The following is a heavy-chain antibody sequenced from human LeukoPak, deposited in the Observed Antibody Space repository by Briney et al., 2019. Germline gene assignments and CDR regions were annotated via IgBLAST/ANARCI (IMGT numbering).Heavy chain of an antibody. D-gene: IGHD2-21*02. CDR3: ARDCGSDCSQAFDI. CDR1: GYTFSNYW. V-gene: IGHV3-7*05. CDR2: IKQDGTQK. J-gene: IGHJ3*02. Sequence: GGSLRLSCAASGYTFSNYWMSWVRQAPGKGLEWVADIKQDGTQKYYVDSVEGRFTISRDNAKNSLYLQMNSLRVEDTAVYYCARDCGSDCSQAFDIWGQGTMVTVSS.